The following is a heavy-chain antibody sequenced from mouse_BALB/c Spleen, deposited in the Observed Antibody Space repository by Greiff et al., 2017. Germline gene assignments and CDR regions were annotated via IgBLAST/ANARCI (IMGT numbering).Heavy chain of an antibody. CDR1: GFTFSSYG. J-gene: IGHJ3*01. D-gene: IGHD1-1*01. CDR2: ISSGGSYT. V-gene: IGHV5-6*01. CDR3: ARDGSSTWFAY. Sequence: EVQLQESGGDLVKPGGSLKLSCAASGFTFSSYGMSWVRQTPDKRLEWVATISSGGSYTYYPDSVKGRFTISRDNAKNTLYLQMSSLKSEDTAMYYCARDGSSTWFAYGGQGTLVTVSA.